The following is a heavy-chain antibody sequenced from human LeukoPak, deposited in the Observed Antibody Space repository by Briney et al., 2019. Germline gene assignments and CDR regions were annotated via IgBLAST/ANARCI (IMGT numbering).Heavy chain of an antibody. Sequence: SETLSLTCAVSGYSISSGYYWGWIRQPPGKGLEWIGSIYHSGSTYYNPSLESRVTISVDTSKNQFSLKLTSVTAADTAVYYCAILTNGYGYFDYWGQGTLVTVSS. V-gene: IGHV4-38-2*01. J-gene: IGHJ4*02. CDR3: AILTNGYGYFDY. CDR1: GYSISSGYY. CDR2: IYHSGST. D-gene: IGHD5-18*01.